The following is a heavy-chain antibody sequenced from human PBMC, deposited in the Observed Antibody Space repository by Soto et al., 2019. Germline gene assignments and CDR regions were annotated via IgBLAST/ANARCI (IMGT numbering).Heavy chain of an antibody. CDR1: GGTFSKAA. CDR3: TRGGGSTCDPGKTRYYAMDV. J-gene: IGHJ6*02. V-gene: IGHV1-69*01. Sequence: QVQLVQAGAEVKKPGSSVTVSCKTSGGTFSKAAINWVRQAPGQGLEWMGLLIPVFGSPTYAQKIQGRIRITADESTSTAFMDRSSRRSEDTAVYYCTRGGGSTCDPGKTRYYAMDVWGQGTTVSLSS. D-gene: IGHD3-16*01. CDR2: LIPVFGSP.